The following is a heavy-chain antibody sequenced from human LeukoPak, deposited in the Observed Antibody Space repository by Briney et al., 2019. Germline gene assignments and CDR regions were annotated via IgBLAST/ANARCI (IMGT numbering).Heavy chain of an antibody. D-gene: IGHD5-24*01. CDR3: ARDHLGDYYMDV. CDR2: ISWNSGSI. V-gene: IGHV3-9*01. CDR1: GFTFDDYA. Sequence: SLRLSCAASGFTFDDYAMHWVRQAPGKGLEWVSGISWNSGSIGYADSVKGRFTISRDNAKNSLYLQMNSLRAEDTAVYYCARDHLGDYYMDVWGKGTTVTISS. J-gene: IGHJ6*03.